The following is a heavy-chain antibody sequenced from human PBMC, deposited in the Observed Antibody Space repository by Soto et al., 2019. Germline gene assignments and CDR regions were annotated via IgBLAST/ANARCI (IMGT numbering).Heavy chain of an antibody. Sequence: ESGGGVVQPGRSLRLSCAASGFTFSSYAMSWVRQAPGKGLEWVSSISGSGGSTYYADSVKGRFTISRDNSKNTLYLQMNSLRAEDTALYYCAKDASSGITSFDLWGRGTLVTVSS. CDR3: AKDASSGITSFDL. V-gene: IGHV3-23*01. J-gene: IGHJ2*01. D-gene: IGHD3-3*01. CDR2: ISGSGGST. CDR1: GFTFSSYA.